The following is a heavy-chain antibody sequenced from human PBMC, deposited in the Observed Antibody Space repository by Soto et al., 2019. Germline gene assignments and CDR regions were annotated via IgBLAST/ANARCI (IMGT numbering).Heavy chain of an antibody. J-gene: IGHJ6*03. CDR3: ARDRNADYDFWSGDYYYYYYMDV. Sequence: ASVKVSCKASGYTFTSYAMHWVRQAPGQRLEWMGWINAGNGNTKYSQKFQGRVTITRDTSASTAYMELSSLRSEDTAVYYCARDRNADYDFWSGDYYYYYYMDVWGEGTTVTVSS. V-gene: IGHV1-3*01. CDR1: GYTFTSYA. CDR2: INAGNGNT. D-gene: IGHD3-3*01.